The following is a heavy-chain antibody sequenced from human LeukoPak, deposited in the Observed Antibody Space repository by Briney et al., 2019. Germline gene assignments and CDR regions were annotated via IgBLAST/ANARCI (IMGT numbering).Heavy chain of an antibody. J-gene: IGHJ4*02. V-gene: IGHV3-30*02. CDR3: AKEFDY. CDR1: GFTFSDYC. CDR2: IRYDGSNK. Sequence: GGSLTLSCAASGFTFSDYCMRWIRQAPGKGLEWVAFIRYDGSNKYYADSVKGRFTISRDNSKNTLYLQMNSLRAEDTAVYYCAKEFDYWGQGTLVTVSS.